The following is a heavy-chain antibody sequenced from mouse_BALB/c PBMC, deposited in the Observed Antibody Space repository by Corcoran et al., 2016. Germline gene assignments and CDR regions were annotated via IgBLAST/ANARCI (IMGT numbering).Heavy chain of an antibody. CDR3: ARDYRYLYYFDY. D-gene: IGHD2-14*01. J-gene: IGHJ2*01. V-gene: IGHV14-3*02. CDR1: CFNIKDTY. CDR2: IDPANGNT. Sequence: EVQLQQSGAELVKPGASVKLSCTASCFNIKDTYMHWVKQRPEQGLEWSGRIDPANGNTKYDPKFQGKATITADTSSNTAYLQLSSLTSEDTAVYYCARDYRYLYYFDYWGQGTTLTVSS.